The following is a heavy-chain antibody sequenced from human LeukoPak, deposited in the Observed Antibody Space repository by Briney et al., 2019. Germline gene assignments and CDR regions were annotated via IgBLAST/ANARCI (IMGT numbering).Heavy chain of an antibody. J-gene: IGHJ4*02. CDR1: GFTFSSSA. V-gene: IGHV3-64D*08. CDR3: VRGYCTRTICLRYFDY. Sequence: GGSLRLSCAASGFTFSSSAMSWVRQAPGKGLEYVSAISSNGGSTYYADSVKGRFTISRDNSKNTLYLQMSSLRAEDTAVYYCVRGYCTRTICLRYFDYWGQGTLVTVSS. D-gene: IGHD2-2*01. CDR2: ISSNGGST.